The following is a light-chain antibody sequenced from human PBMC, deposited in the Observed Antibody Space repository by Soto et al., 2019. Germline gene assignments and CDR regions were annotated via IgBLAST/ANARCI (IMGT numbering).Light chain of an antibody. CDR3: RQYGRSLGFA. V-gene: IGKV3-20*01. CDR1: QSVSSSY. CDR2: DAS. Sequence: EIVLTQSTGTLSLSPLERANFYCSRSQSVSSSYLGWYQQKPGQAPRLLIYDASNRATGIPARFSGSGSGTDFTLTISRLEPEDFAVYYCRQYGRSLGFAFGGGTKVDIK. J-gene: IGKJ4*01.